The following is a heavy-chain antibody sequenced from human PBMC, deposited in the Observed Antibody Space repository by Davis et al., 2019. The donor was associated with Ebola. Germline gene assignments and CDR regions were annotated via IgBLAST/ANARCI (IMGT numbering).Heavy chain of an antibody. CDR1: GGSISSYY. CDR2: INHSGST. J-gene: IGHJ2*01. CDR3: ARGLYSSGWYGPCWYFDL. V-gene: IGHV4-34*01. Sequence: PSETLSLTCTVSGGSISSYYWSWIRQPPGKGLEWIGEINHSGSTNYNPSLKSRVTISVDTSKNQFSLKLSSVTAADTAVYYCARGLYSSGWYGPCWYFDLWGRGTLVTVSS. D-gene: IGHD6-19*01.